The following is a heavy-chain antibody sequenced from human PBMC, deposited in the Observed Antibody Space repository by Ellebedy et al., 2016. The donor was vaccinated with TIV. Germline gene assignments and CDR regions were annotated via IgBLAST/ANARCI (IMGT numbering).Heavy chain of an antibody. J-gene: IGHJ4*02. D-gene: IGHD3-3*01. V-gene: IGHV3-23*01. CDR1: GFTFNNYA. CDR2: ISGRSGST. Sequence: GESLKISCAASGFTFNNYAMSWVRQAPGKGPEWVSVISGRSGSTYYADSVKGRFTISRDSSKNTLFLQINTLRVDDTAVYYCAKVPYFWSGYLGYFDYWGQGTLVTVSS. CDR3: AKVPYFWSGYLGYFDY.